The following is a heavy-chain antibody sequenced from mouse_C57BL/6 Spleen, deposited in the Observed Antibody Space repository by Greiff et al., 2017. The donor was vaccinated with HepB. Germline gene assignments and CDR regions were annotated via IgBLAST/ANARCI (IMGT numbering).Heavy chain of an antibody. CDR1: GFTFSSYA. CDR3: TREGYWYFDV. J-gene: IGHJ1*03. CDR2: ISSGGDYI. V-gene: IGHV5-9-1*02. Sequence: LQQSGEGLVKPGGSLKLSCAASGFTFSSYAMSWVRQTPEKRLEWVAYISSGGDYIYYADTVKGRFTISRDNARNTLYLQMSSLKSEDTAMYYCTREGYWYFDVWGTGTTVTVSS.